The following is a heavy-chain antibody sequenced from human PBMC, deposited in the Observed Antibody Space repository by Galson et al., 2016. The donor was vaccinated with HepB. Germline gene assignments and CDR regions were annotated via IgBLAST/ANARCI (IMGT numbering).Heavy chain of an antibody. Sequence: SETLSLTCAVSGASINSSNWWTWVRQAPGKGLEWIGEIYHTATSNNNPSLLSRFTMSIDNYRNHFSLNLNSVTAADTAVYSWARASVVPGARMVFDSWGQGILVTVTS. D-gene: IGHD2-2*01. V-gene: IGHV4-4*02. CDR3: ARASVVPGARMVFDS. CDR2: IYHTATS. CDR1: GASINSSNW. J-gene: IGHJ5*01.